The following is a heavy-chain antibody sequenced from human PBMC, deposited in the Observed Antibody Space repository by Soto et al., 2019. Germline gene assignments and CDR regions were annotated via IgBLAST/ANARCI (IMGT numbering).Heavy chain of an antibody. CDR1: GFTFSRYW. CDR3: ASYGGNTVILPTVNLDS. J-gene: IGHJ4*02. D-gene: IGHD3-22*01. V-gene: IGHV3-7*01. Sequence: EVQLVESGGGLVQPGGSLRLSCAASGFTFSRYWMSWVRQAPGKGLEWVANINQDESEKYYVDSVRGRFTISRDNAKNSLYLQMSSLRAEDTAVYYCASYGGNTVILPTVNLDSWGQGTLVSVSS. CDR2: INQDESEK.